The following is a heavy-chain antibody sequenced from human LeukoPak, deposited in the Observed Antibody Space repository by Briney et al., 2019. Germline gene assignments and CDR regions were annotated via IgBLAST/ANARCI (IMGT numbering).Heavy chain of an antibody. CDR2: IYYSGST. CDR1: GGSISSSSYY. CDR3: ARTYPDCDY. J-gene: IGHJ4*02. V-gene: IGHV4-39*01. Sequence: SETLSLTCTVSGGSISSSSYYWGWIRQPPGKGLEWIGSIYYSGSTYYNPSLKSRVTISVDTSKNQFSLKLSSVTAADTAVYYCARTYPDCDYWGQGTLVTVSS. D-gene: IGHD2-21*02.